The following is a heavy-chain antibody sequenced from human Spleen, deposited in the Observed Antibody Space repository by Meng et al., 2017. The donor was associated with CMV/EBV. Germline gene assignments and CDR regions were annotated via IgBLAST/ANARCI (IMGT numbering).Heavy chain of an antibody. CDR2: IYPKSGGT. Sequence: SVKVSCKASGYTFTGYYIHWVRQAPGQGLEWMGWIYPKSGGTNYAQKFLGRVTMTEDTSISTAYMELSRLISDDTAVYYCARGVIMIRDYHHYAMDVWGQGTTVTVSS. CDR1: GYTFTGYY. V-gene: IGHV1-2*02. D-gene: IGHD2-8*01. J-gene: IGHJ6*02. CDR3: ARGVIMIRDYHHYAMDV.